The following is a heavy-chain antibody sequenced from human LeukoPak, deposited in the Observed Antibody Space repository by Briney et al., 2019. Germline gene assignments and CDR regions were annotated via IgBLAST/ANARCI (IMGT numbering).Heavy chain of an antibody. CDR1: GFTFSSYG. CDR3: STGGGRYCSTTSCYYNY. CDR2: IRYDGSNK. J-gene: IGHJ4*02. V-gene: IGHV3-30*02. D-gene: IGHD2-2*01. Sequence: GGSLRLSCAASGFTFSSYGMHWVRQAPGKGLEWVAFIRYDGSNKYYADSVKGRFTISRDNSKNTLYLQMNSLRAEDTAVYYCSTGGGRYCSTTSCYYNYWGQGTLVTVSS.